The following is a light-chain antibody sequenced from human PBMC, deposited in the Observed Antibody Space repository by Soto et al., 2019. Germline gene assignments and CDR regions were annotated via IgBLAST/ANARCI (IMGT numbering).Light chain of an antibody. CDR1: SSDVGRYNY. CDR2: EVS. J-gene: IGLJ1*01. Sequence: QSALTQPASVSGSPGQSLSISCSGTSSDVGRYNYVSWYQQCPGKAPKLIIYEVSNRPSGVSSRFSGSKSGNTASLTISGLQTEDEADYYCSSYTSSITYVFGTGTKLTVL. V-gene: IGLV2-14*01. CDR3: SSYTSSITYV.